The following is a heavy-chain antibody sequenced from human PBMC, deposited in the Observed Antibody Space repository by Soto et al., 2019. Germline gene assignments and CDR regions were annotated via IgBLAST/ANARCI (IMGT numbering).Heavy chain of an antibody. D-gene: IGHD3-22*01. V-gene: IGHV4-31*03. CDR3: ASTYSGYLDN. CDR2: IYYSGST. Sequence: SETLSLTCTVSGGSISSGAYYWSWIRQHPGMGLEWIGYIYYSGSTYYNPSLKSRLTISVDTSNNQISLKLTSVTAADTAVYYCASTYSGYLDNWGQGTLVTVSS. CDR1: GGSISSGAYY. J-gene: IGHJ4*02.